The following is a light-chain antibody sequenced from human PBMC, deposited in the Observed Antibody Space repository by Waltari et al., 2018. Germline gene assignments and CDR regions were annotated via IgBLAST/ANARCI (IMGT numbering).Light chain of an antibody. CDR2: RNN. CDR3: SAWDGNLKIYI. V-gene: IGLV10-54*04. CDR1: NNNVGKEG. J-gene: IGLJ1*01. Sequence: QAGLTQPPSVSKGLRQTATLTCTGDNNNVGKEGATWLQQHQGPPPKIRSYRNNNRPSGISERFSASSSGNTASLTITGLQTEDEADYYCSAWDGNLKIYIFGPGTRVTVL.